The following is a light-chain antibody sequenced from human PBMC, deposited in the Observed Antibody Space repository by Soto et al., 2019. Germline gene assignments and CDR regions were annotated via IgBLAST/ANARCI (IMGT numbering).Light chain of an antibody. V-gene: IGKV1-5*01. J-gene: IGKJ1*01. Sequence: DIQMTQSPSTLSASVGDRVTITCRASQSISDWLAWYQQKPGKAPKLLIYDISNLEIGVPSRFSGSGSGTEFTLTINGLQPDDFATYYCQQYNSYSFGQGTKVEIK. CDR1: QSISDW. CDR2: DIS. CDR3: QQYNSYS.